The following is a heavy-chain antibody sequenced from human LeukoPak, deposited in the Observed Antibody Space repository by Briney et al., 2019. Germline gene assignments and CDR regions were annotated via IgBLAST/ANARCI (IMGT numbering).Heavy chain of an antibody. Sequence: PSETLSLTCTVSGASIRSHHWTWIRQPPGKGLEWIGNVYYVGSTNYNPSLKSRVTMSVDTSKNQFSLKLSSVTAADTAVYYCARVAGDSSGYYLDWGQGTLVTVSS. D-gene: IGHD3-22*01. V-gene: IGHV4-59*11. CDR1: GASIRSHH. J-gene: IGHJ4*02. CDR3: ARVAGDSSGYYLD. CDR2: VYYVGST.